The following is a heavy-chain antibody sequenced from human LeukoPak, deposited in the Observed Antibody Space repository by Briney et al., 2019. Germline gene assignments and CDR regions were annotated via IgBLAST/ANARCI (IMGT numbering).Heavy chain of an antibody. CDR1: GFTFSSYA. D-gene: IGHD3-10*01. CDR2: ISYDGSNK. Sequence: GGSLRLSCAASGFTFSSYAMHWVRQAPGKGLEWVAVISYDGSNKYYADSVKGRFTISRDNSKNTLYLQMNSLRAEDTAVYYCARILTQLGEVGRFDYWGQGTLVTVSS. V-gene: IGHV3-30-3*01. J-gene: IGHJ4*02. CDR3: ARILTQLGEVGRFDY.